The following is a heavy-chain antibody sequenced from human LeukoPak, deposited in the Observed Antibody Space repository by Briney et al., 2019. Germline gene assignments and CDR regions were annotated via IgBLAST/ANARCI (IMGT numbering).Heavy chain of an antibody. CDR2: ISSSGSTI. CDR1: GFTFSSYE. Sequence: GGSLRLSCAASGFTFSSYEMNWVRQAPGKGLEWVSYISSSGSTIYYADSVKGRFTISRDNAKNSLYLQMNSLRAEGTAVYYCARVPNYYDSSGYYLGDAFDIWGQGTMVTVSS. D-gene: IGHD3-22*01. CDR3: ARVPNYYDSSGYYLGDAFDI. J-gene: IGHJ3*02. V-gene: IGHV3-48*03.